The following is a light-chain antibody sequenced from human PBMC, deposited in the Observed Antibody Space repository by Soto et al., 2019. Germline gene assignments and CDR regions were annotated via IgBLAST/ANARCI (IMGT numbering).Light chain of an antibody. CDR1: SSDVGGYNY. J-gene: IGLJ2*01. CDR2: EVS. Sequence: QSAMTQPASVSGSPGQSITISCTGTSSDVGGYNYVSWYQQHPGKDPKVMIFEVSYRPSGVSNRFSGSKSGNTASLTISGLQAEDEADYYCTSYTDRSTSVVFGGGTKLTVL. V-gene: IGLV2-14*01. CDR3: TSYTDRSTSVV.